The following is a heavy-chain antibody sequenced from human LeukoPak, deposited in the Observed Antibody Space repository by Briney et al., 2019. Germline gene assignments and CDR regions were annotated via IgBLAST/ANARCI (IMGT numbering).Heavy chain of an antibody. CDR1: GFTFSDYA. CDR2: ISGIGGRT. D-gene: IGHD2-2*01. J-gene: IGHJ3*02. CDR3: AKDGCASCYHWDAFDI. V-gene: IGHV3-23*01. Sequence: GGSLRLSCAVSGFTFSDYAMSWVRQAPGKGLEWVSGISGIGGRTYYADSVKGRFTISRDNSKNTLYLQMNSLRAEDTAVYYCAKDGCASCYHWDAFDIWGQGTMVTVSS.